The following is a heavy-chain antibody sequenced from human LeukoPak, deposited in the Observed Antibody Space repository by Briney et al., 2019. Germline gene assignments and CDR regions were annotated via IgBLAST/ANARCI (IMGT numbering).Heavy chain of an antibody. V-gene: IGHV1-2*02. D-gene: IGHD1-26*01. CDR1: GYTFTVYY. CDR2: INPNSGGT. Sequence: ASVKVSCKASGYTFTVYYMHWVRQAPGQGLEWMGWINPNSGGTNYAQKFQGRVTMTRDTSISTAYMELSRLRSDDTAVYYCARDPYTWELLYYFDYWGQGTLVTVSS. CDR3: ARDPYTWELLYYFDY. J-gene: IGHJ4*02.